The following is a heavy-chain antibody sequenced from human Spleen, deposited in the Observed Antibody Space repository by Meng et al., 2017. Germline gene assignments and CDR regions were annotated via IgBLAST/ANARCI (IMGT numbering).Heavy chain of an antibody. CDR3: ARGPTTMAHDFDY. CDR2: INHSGST. J-gene: IGHJ4*02. V-gene: IGHV4-34*01. D-gene: IGHD4-11*01. Sequence: VHLHQWGAGLLKPSETLSLTCVVSGGSFSDYYWSWIRQPPGKGLEWIGEINHSGSTNYNPSLESRATISVDTSQNNLSLKLSSVTAADSAVYYCARGPTTMAHDFDYWGQGTLVTVSS. CDR1: GGSFSDYY.